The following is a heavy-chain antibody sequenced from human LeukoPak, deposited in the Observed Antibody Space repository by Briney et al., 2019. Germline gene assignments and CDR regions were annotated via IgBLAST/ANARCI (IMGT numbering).Heavy chain of an antibody. J-gene: IGHJ3*02. CDR3: ARAADCYDRGGYSNAFDI. CDR2: IYFSGST. CDR1: GGSISSYY. Sequence: SETLSLTCTVSGGSISSYYWSWIRQPPGKGLEWIGYIYFSGSTNYNPSLRSRVTISVDTSKNQFSLKLSSVTAAVTAVYYCARAADCYDRGGYSNAFDIWGQGTMVTVSS. D-gene: IGHD3-22*01. V-gene: IGHV4-59*01.